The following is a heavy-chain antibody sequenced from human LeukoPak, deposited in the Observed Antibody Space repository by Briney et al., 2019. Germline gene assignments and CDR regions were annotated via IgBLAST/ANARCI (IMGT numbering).Heavy chain of an antibody. CDR2: IYYSGST. CDR3: ARETQDYGAAFDI. CDR1: GGSISSYY. J-gene: IGHJ3*02. D-gene: IGHD4-17*01. V-gene: IGHV4-59*01. Sequence: SETLSLTCTVSGGSISSYYWSWIRQPPGKGLEWIGYIYYSGSTNCNPSLKSRVTISVDTSKNQFSLKLSSVTAADTAVYYCARETQDYGAAFDIWGQGTMVTVSS.